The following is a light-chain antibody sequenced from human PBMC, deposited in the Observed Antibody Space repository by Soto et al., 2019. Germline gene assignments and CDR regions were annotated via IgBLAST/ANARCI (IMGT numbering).Light chain of an antibody. J-gene: IGKJ1*01. CDR3: QQYNSYPWT. Sequence: EIVLTQSPDTLSLSPGEGATLSCRASQSLYNNYLAWYQQRPGQAPRLLISGASRRATGIPDRFSGSGSGTDFTLTISRLEPEDFATYYCQQYNSYPWTFGQGTKVDI. CDR2: GAS. CDR1: QSLYNNY. V-gene: IGKV3-20*01.